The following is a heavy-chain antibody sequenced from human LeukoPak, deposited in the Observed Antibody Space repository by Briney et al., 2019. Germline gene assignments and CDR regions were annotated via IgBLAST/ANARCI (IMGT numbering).Heavy chain of an antibody. Sequence: PSETLSLTCAVYGGSFSGYYWSWIRQPPGKGLEWIGYIYYSGSTNYNPSLKSRVTISVDTSKNQFSLKLSSVTAADTAVYYCAGTLGGYFDYWGQGTLVTVSS. CDR3: AGTLGGYFDY. CDR2: IYYSGST. D-gene: IGHD3-16*01. J-gene: IGHJ4*02. CDR1: GGSFSGYY. V-gene: IGHV4-59*01.